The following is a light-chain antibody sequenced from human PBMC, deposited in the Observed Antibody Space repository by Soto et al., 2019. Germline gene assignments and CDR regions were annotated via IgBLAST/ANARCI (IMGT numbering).Light chain of an antibody. J-gene: IGLJ1*01. CDR2: DVS. V-gene: IGLV2-14*03. CDR1: SGDVGGYNY. CDR3: NSYTVYRIPYV. Sequence: QSVLTQPASVSGSPGQSITISCTGTSGDVGGYNYVSWYQQHPGKAPRLMIYDVSNRPSGVSVRFSGSKSGNTASLTISGLQAEDEADYYCNSYTVYRIPYVFGTGTKLTVL.